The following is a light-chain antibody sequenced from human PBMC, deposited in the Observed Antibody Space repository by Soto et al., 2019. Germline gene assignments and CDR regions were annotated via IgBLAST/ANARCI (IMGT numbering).Light chain of an antibody. V-gene: IGLV2-14*01. CDR2: EVT. Sequence: QSALTQPASVSGSPGQSITISCNGTTSDIAYYNYVSWYQHHPGKAPKLMIYEVTNRPSGVSNRFSGSKSGNTASLTISGLQSEDEADYYCSSYTTSDTLVLFGGGTKLTVL. CDR1: TSDIAYYNY. CDR3: SSYTTSDTLVL. J-gene: IGLJ2*01.